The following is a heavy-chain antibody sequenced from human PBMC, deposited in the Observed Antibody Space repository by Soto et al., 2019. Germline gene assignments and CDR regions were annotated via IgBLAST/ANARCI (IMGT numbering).Heavy chain of an antibody. J-gene: IGHJ4*02. V-gene: IGHV4-59*01. CDR2: IYYSGST. CDR1: GGSISSYY. CDR3: ARATDIAMATVFDY. D-gene: IGHD5-18*01. Sequence: SETLSLTCTVSGGSISSYYWSWIRQPPGKGPEWIGYIYYSGSTNHNPSLKSRVTISVGTSKNQFSLKVSSVTAADTAVYYCARATDIAMATVFDYWGQGTMVTVS.